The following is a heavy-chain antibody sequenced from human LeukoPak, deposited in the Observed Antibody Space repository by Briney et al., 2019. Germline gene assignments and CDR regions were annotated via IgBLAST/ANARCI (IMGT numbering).Heavy chain of an antibody. CDR3: ARLIRYSYGYQKGDWFDP. Sequence: SETLSLTCTVSGGSISSSSYYWGWIRQPPGKGLEWIGSIYYSGSTNYNPSLKSRVTISVDTSKNQFSLKLSSVTAADTAVYYCARLIRYSYGYQKGDWFDPWGQGTLVTVSS. J-gene: IGHJ5*02. CDR1: GGSISSSSYY. D-gene: IGHD5-18*01. CDR2: IYYSGST. V-gene: IGHV4-39*07.